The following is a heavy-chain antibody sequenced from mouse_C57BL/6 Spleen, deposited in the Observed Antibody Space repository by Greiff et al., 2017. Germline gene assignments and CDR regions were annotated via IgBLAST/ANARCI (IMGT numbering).Heavy chain of an antibody. Sequence: VQLQQPGAELVKPGASVKMSCKASGYTFTSSWITWVKQRPGQGLEWIGDIYPGSGSTNYNEKFKSKVTLTVDTSSSTAYMQLSSLTSEDSAVYYGARYYCGRSKYCDVWGTGTTVTGSS. CDR3: ARYYCGRSKYCDV. CDR1: GYTFTSSW. V-gene: IGHV1-55*01. CDR2: IYPGSGST. D-gene: IGHD1-1*01. J-gene: IGHJ1*03.